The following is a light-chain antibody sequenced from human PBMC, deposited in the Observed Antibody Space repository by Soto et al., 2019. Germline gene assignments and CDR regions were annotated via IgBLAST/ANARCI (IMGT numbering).Light chain of an antibody. V-gene: IGKV3-20*01. Sequence: EIVLTQSPGTLSLSPGERATLSCRASQSVSSSYLAWYQQKPGQAPRLLIYGASSRPTGIPDRFSGSGSGTDFTLNISRLEPEDFAVYSCQQYGSSPRAFGQGTEVEIK. CDR2: GAS. CDR1: QSVSSSY. J-gene: IGKJ1*01. CDR3: QQYGSSPRA.